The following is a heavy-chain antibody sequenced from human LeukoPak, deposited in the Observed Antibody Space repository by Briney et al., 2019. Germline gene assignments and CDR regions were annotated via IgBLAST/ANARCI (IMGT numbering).Heavy chain of an antibody. V-gene: IGHV4-31*03. CDR2: IYYSGST. D-gene: IGHD3-3*01. Sequence: PSETLSLTCIVSGGSISSGGYYWSWIRQHPGKGLGWIGYIYYSGSTYYNPSLKSRVTISVDTSKNQFSLKLSSVTAADTAVYYCARASRITIFGVVPGWFDPWGQGTLVTVSS. J-gene: IGHJ5*02. CDR1: GGSISSGGYY. CDR3: ARASRITIFGVVPGWFDP.